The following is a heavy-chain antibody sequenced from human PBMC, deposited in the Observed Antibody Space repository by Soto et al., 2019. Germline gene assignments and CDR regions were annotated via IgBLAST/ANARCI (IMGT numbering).Heavy chain of an antibody. J-gene: IGHJ4*02. V-gene: IGHV1-46*01. CDR2: INPSGGST. CDR1: GYTFTSYY. D-gene: IGHD2-15*01. Sequence: ASVKVSCKASGYTFTSYYMHWVRQAPGQGLEWMGIINPSGGSTTYAQKFQGTVTMTRDTSTSTVYMELSSLRSEDTAVYYCARVGCSGGSCYAVDYWGQGTLVTVSS. CDR3: ARVGCSGGSCYAVDY.